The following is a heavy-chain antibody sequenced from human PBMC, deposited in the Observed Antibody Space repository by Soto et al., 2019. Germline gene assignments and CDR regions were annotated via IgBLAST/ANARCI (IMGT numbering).Heavy chain of an antibody. J-gene: IGHJ4*02. V-gene: IGHV4-34*01. CDR3: AIVTYDYDILTGYGDDY. CDR2: INHSGST. Sequence: PSETLSLTCALYGGSFSGYYWSWIRQPPGKGLEWIGEINHSGSTNYNPSLKSRVTISVDTSKNQFSLKLSSVTAADTAVYYCAIVTYDYDILTGYGDDYWGQGNLVT. D-gene: IGHD3-9*01. CDR1: GGSFSGYY.